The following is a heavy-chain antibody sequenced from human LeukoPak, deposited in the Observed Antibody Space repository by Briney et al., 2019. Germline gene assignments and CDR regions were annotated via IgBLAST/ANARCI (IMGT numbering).Heavy chain of an antibody. CDR1: GFTFSSYG. V-gene: IGHV3-30*18. CDR2: ISYDGTNK. J-gene: IGHJ4*02. Sequence: GGSLRLSCAASGFTFSSYGMHWVRQAPGKGLEWVAVISYDGTNKYYADSVKGRFTISRDNSKNTLYLQMNSLRAEDTAVYYCAKPPMVRGSKAGYYFDYWGQGTLVTVSS. D-gene: IGHD3-10*01. CDR3: AKPPMVRGSKAGYYFDY.